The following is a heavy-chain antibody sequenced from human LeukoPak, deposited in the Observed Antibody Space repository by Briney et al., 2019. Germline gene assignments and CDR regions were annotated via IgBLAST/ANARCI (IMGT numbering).Heavy chain of an antibody. J-gene: IGHJ5*02. D-gene: IGHD5-12*01. Sequence: SETLSLTCTVSGGSVSVHSHYWGWVRQPPGMGLEWIGCIYYTGSTYYNPSLKSRVTISVDTSKNQFSLKLSSVTAADTAVYYCARQIRWLRYWFDPWGQGTLVTVSS. V-gene: IGHV4-39*07. CDR2: IYYTGST. CDR3: ARQIRWLRYWFDP. CDR1: GGSVSVHSHY.